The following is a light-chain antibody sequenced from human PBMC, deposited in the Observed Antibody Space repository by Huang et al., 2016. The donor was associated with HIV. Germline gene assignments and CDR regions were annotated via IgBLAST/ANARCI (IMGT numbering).Light chain of an antibody. CDR1: QGTSSY. J-gene: IGKJ4*01. V-gene: IGKV1-9*01. Sequence: IQLTQSPSSLSASVGDRVTITCRASQGTSSYLAWYQQKPGKAPNLLIYAASSLETVDPSRGRGSGTGTDFTLAISSLQPEDSATYNCQQLNNYSPTFGGGTKVEI. CDR3: QQLNNYSPT. CDR2: AAS.